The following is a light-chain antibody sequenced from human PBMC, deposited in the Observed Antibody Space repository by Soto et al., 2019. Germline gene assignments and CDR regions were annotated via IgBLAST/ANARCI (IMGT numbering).Light chain of an antibody. CDR1: QSISSY. J-gene: IGKJ1*01. Sequence: DLQMTQSPSSLSASVGDRVTITCRASQSISSYLNWYQQKPGKAPKLLIYAASSLQSGVPSRFSGSGSGTDFTLTISSLQPEAFATYYCQQSYSTLTWTFGQGTKVEIK. CDR2: AAS. V-gene: IGKV1-39*01. CDR3: QQSYSTLTWT.